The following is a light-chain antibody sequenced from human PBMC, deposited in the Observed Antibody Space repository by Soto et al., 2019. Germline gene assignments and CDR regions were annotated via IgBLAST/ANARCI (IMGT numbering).Light chain of an antibody. CDR3: QQYGSSLLT. CDR2: GAS. Sequence: EILLTQSPGTLSLSPGERATLSCRASQSFGSTLLAWYQQKPGQAPRLRIYGASTRATGIPDRFSGSAPGTDFTLTISRLEPEDFAVYYCQQYGSSLLTFGGGTKVEIK. J-gene: IGKJ4*01. V-gene: IGKV3-20*01. CDR1: QSFGSTL.